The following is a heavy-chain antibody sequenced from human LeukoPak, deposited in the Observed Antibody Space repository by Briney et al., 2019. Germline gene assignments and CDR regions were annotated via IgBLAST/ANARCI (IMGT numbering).Heavy chain of an antibody. CDR2: ISYDGSNK. J-gene: IGHJ4*02. V-gene: IGHV3-30-3*01. Sequence: GRSLRLSCAASGFTFSSYAMHWVRQAPGKGLEWVAVISYDGSNKYYADSVKGRFTISRDNSKNTLYLHMNSLRAEDTAVYYCARDQVRAAGFIFDYWGQGTLVTVSS. D-gene: IGHD6-13*01. CDR3: ARDQVRAAGFIFDY. CDR1: GFTFSSYA.